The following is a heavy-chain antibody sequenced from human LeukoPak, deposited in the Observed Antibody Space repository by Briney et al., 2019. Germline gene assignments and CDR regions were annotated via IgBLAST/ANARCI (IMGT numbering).Heavy chain of an antibody. D-gene: IGHD3-22*01. CDR1: GFTFSSYS. CDR2: ISSSGSTI. V-gene: IGHV3-48*04. CDR3: ARSGYYYDSSGQDPDY. Sequence: PGGSLRLSCAAPGFTFSSYSMNWVRQAPGKGLEWVSYISSSGSTIYYADSVKGRFTISRDNAKNSLYLQMNSLRAEDTAVYYCARSGYYYDSSGQDPDYWGQGTLVTVSS. J-gene: IGHJ4*02.